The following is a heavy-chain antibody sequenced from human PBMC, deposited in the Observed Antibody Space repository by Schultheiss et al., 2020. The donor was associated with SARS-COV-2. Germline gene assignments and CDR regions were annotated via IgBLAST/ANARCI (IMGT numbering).Heavy chain of an antibody. V-gene: IGHV3-21*05. Sequence: GGSLRLSCAASGFTFSSYSMNWVRQAPGKGLEWVSYISSSSSYIYYADSVKGRFTISRDNSKNTLYLQMNSLRAEDTALYYCARGDIVVVVAATPRPYYYYGMDVWGQGTTVTVSS. CDR3: ARGDIVVVVAATPRPYYYYGMDV. J-gene: IGHJ6*02. CDR2: ISSSSSYI. D-gene: IGHD2-15*01. CDR1: GFTFSSYS.